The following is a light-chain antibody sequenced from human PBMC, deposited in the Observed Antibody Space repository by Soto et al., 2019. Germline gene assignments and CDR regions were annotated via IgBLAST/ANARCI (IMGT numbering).Light chain of an antibody. V-gene: IGKV3-15*01. J-gene: IGKJ1*01. CDR1: QSVYSN. Sequence: EIVMTQSPATLSVSPGERATLSCRASQSVYSNLAWYQQKLGQAPRLLIYGASTRATGIPARFSGSGSGTEFTLTISRLQSEDFAVYYCQHYNNWPPWSFGQGTKVEIK. CDR2: GAS. CDR3: QHYNNWPPWS.